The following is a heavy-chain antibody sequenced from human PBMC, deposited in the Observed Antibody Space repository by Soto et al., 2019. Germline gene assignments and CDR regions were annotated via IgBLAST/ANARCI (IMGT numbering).Heavy chain of an antibody. CDR1: GFTFSSYE. Sequence: GGSLRLSCAASGFTFSSYEMNWVRQAPGKGLEWVSYISSSGSTIYYADSVKGRFTISRGNAKNSLYLQMNSLRAEDTAVYYCARDMVRGVIPPLDAFDIWGQGTMVTVSS. CDR2: ISSSGSTI. V-gene: IGHV3-48*03. D-gene: IGHD3-10*01. J-gene: IGHJ3*02. CDR3: ARDMVRGVIPPLDAFDI.